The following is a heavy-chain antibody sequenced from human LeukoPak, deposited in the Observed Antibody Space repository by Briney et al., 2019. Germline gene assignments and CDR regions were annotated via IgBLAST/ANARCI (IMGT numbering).Heavy chain of an antibody. J-gene: IGHJ6*02. CDR3: ARGGSGYDSHYYAMDV. D-gene: IGHD5-12*01. Sequence: PGGSLRLSCAASGFTFSSYSMNWVRQAPGKGLEWVSSISSSSSYIYYADSVKGRFTISRDNSKNTLYLQMNSLRAEDTAVYYCARGGSGYDSHYYAMDVWGQGTTVTVSS. V-gene: IGHV3-21*01. CDR1: GFTFSSYS. CDR2: ISSSSSYI.